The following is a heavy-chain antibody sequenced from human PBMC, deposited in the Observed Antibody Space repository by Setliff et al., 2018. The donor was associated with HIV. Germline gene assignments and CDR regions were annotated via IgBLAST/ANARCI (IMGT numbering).Heavy chain of an antibody. CDR1: GFSITDGFY. CDR3: TRQPTYCSSTSCYGGDFDY. D-gene: IGHD2-2*01. CDR2: INHSGST. V-gene: IGHV4-38-2*01. J-gene: IGHJ4*02. Sequence: LSLTCDVSGFSITDGFYWAWIRQSPGKGLEWIGSINHSGSTYCTPSLKSRVTMSVDTSKNHFSLKLSSVTAADTAMYYCTRQPTYCSSTSCYGGDFDYWGQGTLVTVSS.